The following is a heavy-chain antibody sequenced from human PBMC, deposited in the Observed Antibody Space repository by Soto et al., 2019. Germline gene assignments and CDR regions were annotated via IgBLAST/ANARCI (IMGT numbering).Heavy chain of an antibody. CDR3: ATSHHSYGGKEDYYYGMDV. CDR2: INPNSGGT. J-gene: IGHJ6*02. D-gene: IGHD4-17*01. CDR1: GYTFTGYY. Sequence: ASVKVSCKASGYTFTGYYMHWWRQAPGQGLEWMGWINPNSGGTNYAQKFQGRVTMTRDTSISTAYMELSRLRSDDTAVYYCATSHHSYGGKEDYYYGMDVWGQGTTVTVSS. V-gene: IGHV1-2*02.